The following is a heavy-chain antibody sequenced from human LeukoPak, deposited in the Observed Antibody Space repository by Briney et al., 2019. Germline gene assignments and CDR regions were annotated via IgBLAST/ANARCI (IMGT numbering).Heavy chain of an antibody. CDR3: ARNAGSGWYFFLDY. Sequence: GGSLRLSCAASGFTFDDYGMSWVRQVPGKGLQWVSGLNWNADSIGYADSVKGRFTISRDNAKNSLYLQMNSLRAEDTAFYYCARNAGSGWYFFLDYWGQGTLVTVSS. J-gene: IGHJ4*02. D-gene: IGHD6-19*01. V-gene: IGHV3-20*04. CDR1: GFTFDDYG. CDR2: LNWNADSI.